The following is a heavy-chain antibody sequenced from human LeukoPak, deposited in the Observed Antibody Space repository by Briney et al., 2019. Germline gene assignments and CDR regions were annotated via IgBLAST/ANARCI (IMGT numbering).Heavy chain of an antibody. J-gene: IGHJ3*02. CDR1: Y. CDR2: IYYSGST. Sequence: YXSXXRXXPGTGLEXGGYIYYSGSTSYHPSLKSLLTISVDTSNNQFSLKLSSVTAADTAVYYCARDSMGITMVRGVITPTSFDIWGQGTMVTVSS. V-gene: IGHV4-31*01. CDR3: ARDSMGITMVRGVITPTSFDI. D-gene: IGHD3-10*01.